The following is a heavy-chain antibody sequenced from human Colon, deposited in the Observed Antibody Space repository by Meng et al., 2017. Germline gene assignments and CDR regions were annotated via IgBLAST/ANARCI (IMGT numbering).Heavy chain of an antibody. CDR2: IDHRGDT. J-gene: IGHJ4*02. Sequence: QVKLPESGTGLRKPSGTLSVTGAGSGGSITTKSCGSWVRQSPVKGLEWIGQIDHRGDTYYNPSLMSRVTMSVDRSKSQVSLQLTSVTAADTAVYYCARHGGYYQDYWGQGTLVTVSS. CDR3: ARHGGYYQDY. V-gene: IGHV4-4*02. CDR1: GGSITTKSC. D-gene: IGHD4-23*01.